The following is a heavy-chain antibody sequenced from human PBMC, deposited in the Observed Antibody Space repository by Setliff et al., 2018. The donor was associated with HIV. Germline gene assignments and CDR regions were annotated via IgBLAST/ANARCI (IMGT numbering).Heavy chain of an antibody. CDR1: GFTFNNYW. CDR2: IKEDGITK. Sequence: GGSLRLSCAASGFTFNNYWMDWVRQAPGKGLEWVANIKEDGITKNYVDLVKGRFTISRDNAENSLYLQMNSLRAEDTAVYYCVRQSVAVTYGMDVWGQGTTVTVSS. V-gene: IGHV3-7*01. J-gene: IGHJ6*02. CDR3: VRQSVAVTYGMDV. D-gene: IGHD4-4*01.